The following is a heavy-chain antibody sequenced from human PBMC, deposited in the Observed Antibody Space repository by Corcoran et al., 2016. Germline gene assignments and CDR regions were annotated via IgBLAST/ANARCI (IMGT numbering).Heavy chain of an antibody. Sequence: QVQLVESGGGVVQPGRSLRLSCAASGFTFSSYGMHWVRQAPGKGLEWVAVISYDGSNKYYADSVKGRFTISRDNSKNTLYLQMNSLRAEDTDVYYCAKGSDYYDSSAKDYWGQGTLVTVSS. CDR2: ISYDGSNK. CDR3: AKGSDYYDSSAKDY. CDR1: GFTFSSYG. J-gene: IGHJ4*02. D-gene: IGHD3-22*01. V-gene: IGHV3-30*18.